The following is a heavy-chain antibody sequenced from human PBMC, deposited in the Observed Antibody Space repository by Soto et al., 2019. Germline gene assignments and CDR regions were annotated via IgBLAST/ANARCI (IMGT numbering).Heavy chain of an antibody. CDR2: IWYDGSNK. J-gene: IGHJ4*02. CDR3: ARELPYCGGGNCYSLGN. D-gene: IGHD2-15*01. V-gene: IGHV3-33*01. CDR1: GFTFSSYG. Sequence: QVQLVESGGGVVQPGRSLRLSCAASGFTFSSYGMHWVRQAPGKGLEWVAVIWYDGSNKYYADSVKGRFTISRDNSKNALYLQMNSFRAEHTAVYYCARELPYCGGGNCYSLGNWGQGTLVTDSS.